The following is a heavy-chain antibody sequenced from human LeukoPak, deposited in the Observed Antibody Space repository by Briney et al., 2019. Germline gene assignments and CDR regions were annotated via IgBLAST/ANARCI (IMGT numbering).Heavy chain of an antibody. Sequence: SETLSLTCTVSGGSISSGDYYWSWIRQPPGKGLEWIGYIYYSGSTYYNPSLKSRVTISVDTSKNQFSLNVNSVTAADTAVYYCTRDNPGMTSTDTWGQGILVTVSS. CDR1: GGSISSGDYY. CDR3: TRDNPGMTSTDT. CDR2: IYYSGST. J-gene: IGHJ4*02. D-gene: IGHD1-1*01. V-gene: IGHV4-30-4*01.